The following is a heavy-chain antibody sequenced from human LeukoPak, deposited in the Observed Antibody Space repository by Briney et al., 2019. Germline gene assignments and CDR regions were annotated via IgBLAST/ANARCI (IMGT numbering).Heavy chain of an antibody. CDR3: AKDYTHGNGVYDAFDM. J-gene: IGHJ3*02. V-gene: IGHV3-23*01. CDR1: GSVFRIHA. Sequence: GGSLRLSCEASGSVFRIHAMSWVRQAPGKGLEWVSTIGSPDKIYYADSVKGRFTISRDDSKNTLYLQMSSLRVEDTALYLCAKDYTHGNGVYDAFDMWGRGTVVTVSS. CDR2: IGSPDKI. D-gene: IGHD3-16*01.